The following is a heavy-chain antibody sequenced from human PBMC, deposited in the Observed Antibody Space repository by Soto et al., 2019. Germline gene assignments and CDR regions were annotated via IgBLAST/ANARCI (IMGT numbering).Heavy chain of an antibody. CDR2: IYDSGTT. CDR1: GVSISSGYY. CDR3: ASTDSVGDFDY. V-gene: IGHV4-38-2*01. J-gene: IGHJ4*02. D-gene: IGHD3-22*01. Sequence: SETLSLTCAVSGVSISSGYYWAWIRQPPGGVLGWIGSIYDSGTTYYNPSLKGRFTISIDNAKNPLSLQLSCVTAADSALYYCASTDSVGDFDYCGQGILVTVSS.